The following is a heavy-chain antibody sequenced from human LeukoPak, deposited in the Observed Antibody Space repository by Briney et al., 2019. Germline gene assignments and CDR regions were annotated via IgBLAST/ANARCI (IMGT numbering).Heavy chain of an antibody. V-gene: IGHV3-23*01. CDR3: AKSGADYGSWFLLPFDY. CDR1: GFTFSSYA. CDR2: ISGNGGRT. Sequence: GGSLRLSCAASGFTFSSYAMNWVRQAPGKGLEWVSGISGNGGRTYYADSVQGRFTISRDNSRNTLYLQMNSLRAEDTAVYYCAKSGADYGSWFLLPFDYWGQGTLVTVSS. J-gene: IGHJ4*02. D-gene: IGHD6-13*01.